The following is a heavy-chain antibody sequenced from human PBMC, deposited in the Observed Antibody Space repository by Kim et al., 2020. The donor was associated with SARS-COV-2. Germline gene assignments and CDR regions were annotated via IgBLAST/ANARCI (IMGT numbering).Heavy chain of an antibody. V-gene: IGHV3-21*01. Sequence: DAGKGGVTIASDNAKNSLYLQMNSLRAEDTAVYYCARDVPIAVAGSAFDIWGQGTMVTVSS. D-gene: IGHD6-19*01. CDR3: ARDVPIAVAGSAFDI. J-gene: IGHJ3*02.